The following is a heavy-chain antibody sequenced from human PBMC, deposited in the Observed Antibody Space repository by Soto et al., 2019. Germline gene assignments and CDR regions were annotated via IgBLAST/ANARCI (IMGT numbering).Heavy chain of an antibody. CDR2: TYFRSKWYN. V-gene: IGHV6-1*01. Sequence: SETLSLTCAISGDSVSSNTASWNWIRQSPSRGLEWLGRTYFRSKWYNDYAVSVKSRIIINPDTSNNQFSLQLNSVTPEDTAVYFCAKGDNLGPKTGYAFDPWGQGIMVTVSS. CDR3: AKGDNLGPKTGYAFDP. J-gene: IGHJ5*02. CDR1: GDSVSSNTAS. D-gene: IGHD5-12*01.